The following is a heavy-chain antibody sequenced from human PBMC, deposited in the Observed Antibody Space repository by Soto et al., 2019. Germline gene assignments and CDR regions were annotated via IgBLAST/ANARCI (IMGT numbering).Heavy chain of an antibody. CDR3: ARAHYGDYGYGMDV. J-gene: IGHJ6*02. Sequence: KPSETLSLTCAVSGGSISSGGYSWTWIRQPPGKGLEWIGYTYHSGTTYYSPSLKSRVTISVDRSKNQFSLKLTSVTAADTAVYYCARAHYGDYGYGMDVWGQGNPVTVSS. CDR2: TYHSGTT. D-gene: IGHD4-17*01. V-gene: IGHV4-30-2*01. CDR1: GGSISSGGYS.